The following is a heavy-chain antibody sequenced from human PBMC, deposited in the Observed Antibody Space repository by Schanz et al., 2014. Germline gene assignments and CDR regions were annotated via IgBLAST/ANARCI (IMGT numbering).Heavy chain of an antibody. CDR1: GGTFSTYT. D-gene: IGHD5-18*01. J-gene: IGHJ6*02. CDR3: ARGPSQGYSYGHNIGAYYYGMDV. V-gene: IGHV1-69*02. CDR2: IIPILGIA. Sequence: QVQLVQSEAEVKKPGSSVKVSCKASGGTFSTYTISWVRQAPGQGLEWMGWIIPILGIANYAQKFQGRVTITADKSTSTASMELSSLRSEDTAVYYCARGPSQGYSYGHNIGAYYYGMDVWGQGTTVTVSS.